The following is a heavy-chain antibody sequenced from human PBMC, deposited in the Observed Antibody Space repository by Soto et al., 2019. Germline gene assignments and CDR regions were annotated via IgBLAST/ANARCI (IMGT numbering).Heavy chain of an antibody. CDR1: GHSINSDYY. J-gene: IGHJ4*02. Sequence: SETLSLTCTVAGHSINSDYYWGWIRQPPGKGLEWIGSIYPGGGAYYNPSLKSRVTISIDTSKNQFSLRLTSVTAADTAMYYCARKGYYPSGRINLFDSWGQGTLVTVSS. CDR3: ARKGYYPSGRINLFDS. D-gene: IGHD3-10*01. CDR2: IYPGGGA. V-gene: IGHV4-38-2*02.